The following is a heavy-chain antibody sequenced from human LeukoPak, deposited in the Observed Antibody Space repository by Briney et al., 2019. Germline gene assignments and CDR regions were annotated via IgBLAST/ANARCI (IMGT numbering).Heavy chain of an antibody. CDR1: GYTLTGYY. V-gene: IGHV1-2*02. Sequence: ASVKVSCKASGYTLTGYYMHWVRQAPGQGLEWMGWINPNSGGTNYAQKFQGRVTMTRDTSISTAYMELSRLRSDDTAVYYCARGTYYYDSSGASGYWGQGTLVTVSS. CDR3: ARGTYYYDSSGASGY. J-gene: IGHJ4*02. CDR2: INPNSGGT. D-gene: IGHD3-22*01.